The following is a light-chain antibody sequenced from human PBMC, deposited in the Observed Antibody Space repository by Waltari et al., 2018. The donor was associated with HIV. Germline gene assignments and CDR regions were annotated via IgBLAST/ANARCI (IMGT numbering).Light chain of an antibody. Sequence: QTVVTQEPSFSVSPGGTVTLTCDLSSGSVSSTSYPSWYQQTPGQAPRTRIYSTNTRSSGFPDCFSGSILGNKAALTITGAQADDESVYYCALYMGSGTWVFGGGTKLTVL. CDR1: SGSVSSTSY. CDR3: ALYMGSGTWV. J-gene: IGLJ3*02. CDR2: STN. V-gene: IGLV8-61*02.